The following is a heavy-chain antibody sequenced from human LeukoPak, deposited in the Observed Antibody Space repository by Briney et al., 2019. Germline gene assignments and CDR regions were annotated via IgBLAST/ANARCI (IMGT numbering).Heavy chain of an antibody. CDR3: VYYYGSGSVEY. Sequence: SENLSLTCTVSGDFISSSNYYWGRIRQPPGKGLDWIGNIYYTGKTYYNPSLNSRVTISTDTSNNQFSLKLSSVTAADTAVYYCVYYYGSGSVEYWGQGTLVTVSS. D-gene: IGHD3-10*01. CDR2: IYYTGKT. J-gene: IGHJ4*02. CDR1: GDFISSSNYY. V-gene: IGHV4-39*01.